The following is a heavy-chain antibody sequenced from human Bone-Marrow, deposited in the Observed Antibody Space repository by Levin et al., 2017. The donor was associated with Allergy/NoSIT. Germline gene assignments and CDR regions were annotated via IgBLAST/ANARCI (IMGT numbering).Heavy chain of an antibody. CDR2: INHSGSA. D-gene: IGHD3-10*01. Sequence: SSETLSLTCAVYGGSFSGYCWGWIRQSPGKGLEWIGEINHSGSANYNPSLKSRVTMSLDTSKNQFSLKLSSVTAADTAVYYCARRRSYGSETLWGQGTLVTVSS. CDR1: GGSFSGYC. J-gene: IGHJ4*02. V-gene: IGHV4-34*01. CDR3: ARRRSYGSETL.